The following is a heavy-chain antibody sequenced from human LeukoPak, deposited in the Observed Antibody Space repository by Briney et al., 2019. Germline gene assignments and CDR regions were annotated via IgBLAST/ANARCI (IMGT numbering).Heavy chain of an antibody. J-gene: IGHJ2*01. V-gene: IGHV4-59*08. Sequence: PSETLSLTCTVSGGSISSYYWSWIRQPPGKGLEWIGCIYYSGSTNYNPSLKSRVTISVDTSKNQFSLKLSSVTAADTAVYYCARNSGGEMFWYFDLWGRGTLVTVSS. D-gene: IGHD2-15*01. CDR1: GGSISSYY. CDR3: ARNSGGEMFWYFDL. CDR2: IYYSGST.